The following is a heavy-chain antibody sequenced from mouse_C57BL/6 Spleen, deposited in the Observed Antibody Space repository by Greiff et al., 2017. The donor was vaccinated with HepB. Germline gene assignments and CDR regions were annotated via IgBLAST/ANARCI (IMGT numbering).Heavy chain of an antibody. CDR2: INPSNGGT. J-gene: IGHJ1*03. Sequence: QVQLQQSGTELVKPGASVKLSCKASGYTFTSYWMHWVKQRPGQGLEWIGNINPSNGGTNYNEKFKSKATLTVDKSSSTAYMQLSSLTSEDSAVYYCARSALRDYGSSYWYFDVWGTGTTVTVSS. D-gene: IGHD1-1*01. CDR1: GYTFTSYW. V-gene: IGHV1-53*01. CDR3: ARSALRDYGSSYWYFDV.